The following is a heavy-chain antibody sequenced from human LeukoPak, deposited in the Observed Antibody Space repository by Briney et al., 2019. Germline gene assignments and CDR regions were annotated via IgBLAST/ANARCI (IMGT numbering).Heavy chain of an antibody. CDR1: GGTFSSYA. CDR2: IIPILGIA. D-gene: IGHD2-2*01. CDR3: AREEIVVVPAANYYYGMDV. J-gene: IGHJ6*02. Sequence: SVKVSCKASGGTFSSYAISWVRQAPGQGLEWMGRIIPILGIANYAQKFQGRVTITADKSTSTAYMELSSLRSEDTAVYYCAREEIVVVPAANYYYGMDVWGQGTTVTVYS. V-gene: IGHV1-69*04.